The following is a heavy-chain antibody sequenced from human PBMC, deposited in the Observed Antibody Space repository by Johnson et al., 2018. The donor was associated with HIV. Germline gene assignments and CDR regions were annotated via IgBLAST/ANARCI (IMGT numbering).Heavy chain of an antibody. V-gene: IGHV3-23*04. Sequence: MQLVESGGGVVRPGGSLRLSCAASGFTFEDYGMNWVRQAPGKGLEWVSAISGSGGSTYYADSVKGRFTISRDNSKNTLYLQMNSLRAEDTAVYYCAKDRSIYDIIYAFDIWGQGTMVTDSS. CDR1: GFTFEDYG. CDR3: AKDRSIYDIIYAFDI. CDR2: ISGSGGST. D-gene: IGHD3-9*01. J-gene: IGHJ3*02.